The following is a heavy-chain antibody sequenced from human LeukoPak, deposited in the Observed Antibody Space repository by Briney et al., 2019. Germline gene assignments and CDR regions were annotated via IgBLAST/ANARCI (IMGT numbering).Heavy chain of an antibody. CDR1: GYSISSGYY. CDR2: IYHSGST. Sequence: SETLSLTCSVSGYSISSGYYWGWIRQPPGKGLEWIGSIYHSGSTYYNPSLKSRVTISVDTSKNQFSLKLSSVTAADTAVYYCARDSPAYYYDSSGSWGQGTLVTVSS. CDR3: ARDSPAYYYDSSGS. V-gene: IGHV4-38-2*02. J-gene: IGHJ4*02. D-gene: IGHD3-22*01.